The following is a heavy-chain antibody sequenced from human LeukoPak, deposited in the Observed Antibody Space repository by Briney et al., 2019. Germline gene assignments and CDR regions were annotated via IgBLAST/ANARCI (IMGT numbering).Heavy chain of an antibody. CDR3: ARDGFSAYDY. J-gene: IGHJ4*02. Sequence: GGSLRLSCAASGFNVSSNYMSWVRQAPGKGLEWVSVIYSGGSTYYADSVKGRFTISRDNSKNTLYLQMNSLRAEDTAVYYCARDGFSAYDYWGQGTLVTVSS. CDR1: GFNVSSNY. D-gene: IGHD3-16*01. CDR2: IYSGGST. V-gene: IGHV3-66*02.